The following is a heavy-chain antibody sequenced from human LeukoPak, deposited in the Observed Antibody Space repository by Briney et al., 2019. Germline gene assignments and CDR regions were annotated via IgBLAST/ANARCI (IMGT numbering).Heavy chain of an antibody. J-gene: IGHJ6*02. CDR3: ARDMGSSTSWYYYGMDV. CDR1: GFTVSSNY. D-gene: IGHD2-2*01. Sequence: GGSLRLSCAASGFTVSSNYMSWVRQALGKGLEWVSVIYSGGSTYYADSVKGRFTISRHNSKNTLYLQMNSLRAEDTAVYYCARDMGSSTSWYYYGMDVWGQGTTVTVSS. CDR2: IYSGGST. V-gene: IGHV3-53*04.